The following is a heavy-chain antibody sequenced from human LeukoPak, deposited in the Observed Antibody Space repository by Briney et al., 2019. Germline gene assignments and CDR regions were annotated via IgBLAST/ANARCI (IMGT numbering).Heavy chain of an antibody. D-gene: IGHD5-12*01. V-gene: IGHV3-23*01. CDR1: GLTFSNSA. CDR3: AKDRTPDSGYDIDS. J-gene: IGHJ4*02. CDR2: IWPSGDKT. Sequence: GGSLRLSCAASGLTFSNSAMSWVRLAPGKGLEWVSVIWPSGDKTFYANSVKGRFTISRDNSRNTLFLQMDSLRAEDTAVYFCAKDRTPDSGYDIDSWGQGILVTVSS.